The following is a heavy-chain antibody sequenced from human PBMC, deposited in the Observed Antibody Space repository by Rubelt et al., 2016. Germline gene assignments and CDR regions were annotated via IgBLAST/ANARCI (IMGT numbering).Heavy chain of an antibody. J-gene: IGHJ4*02. V-gene: IGHV4-38-2*02. D-gene: IGHD1/OR15-1a*01. CDR3: AGGPNMYYFDY. Sequence: QVQLQESGPGLVKPSETLSLTCTVSSYSISSGFYWGWIRQPPGKGLEWIASILRSGTTYYNPSLTSRVTISVATSKNQFSLGLSSVTAADTDVYYCAGGPNMYYFDYWGQGVLVTVSS. CDR2: ILRSGTT. CDR1: SYSISSGFY.